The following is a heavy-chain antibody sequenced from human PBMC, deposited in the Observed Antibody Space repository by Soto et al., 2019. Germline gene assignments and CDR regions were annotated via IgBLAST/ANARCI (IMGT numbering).Heavy chain of an antibody. CDR2: INPNSGGT. Sequence: ASVKVSCKASGYTFTGYYMHWVRQAPGQGLEWMGWINPNSGGTNYAQKFQGWVTMTRDTSISTAYMELSRLRSDDTAVYYCARDIDPIEYSSSSGFGSYYYYGMDVWGQGTTVTVSS. J-gene: IGHJ6*02. CDR1: GYTFTGYY. V-gene: IGHV1-2*04. CDR3: ARDIDPIEYSSSSGFGSYYYYGMDV. D-gene: IGHD6-6*01.